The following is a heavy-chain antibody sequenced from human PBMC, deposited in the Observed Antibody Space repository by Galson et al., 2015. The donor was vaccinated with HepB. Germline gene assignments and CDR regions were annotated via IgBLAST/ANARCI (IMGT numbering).Heavy chain of an antibody. CDR1: GFTGGRSW. CDR3: ARDMAYGALDY. CDR2: IKPGGSVK. J-gene: IGHJ4*02. D-gene: IGHD4/OR15-4a*01. V-gene: IGHV3-7*01. Sequence: ALRLSCAAAGFTGGRSWMTGVRLTPGGGLGWVANIKPGGSVKTHVASVRDRFPIPRDNAENSLYLQMNSLRAEDTGVYYCARDMAYGALDYWGQGTLVTVSS.